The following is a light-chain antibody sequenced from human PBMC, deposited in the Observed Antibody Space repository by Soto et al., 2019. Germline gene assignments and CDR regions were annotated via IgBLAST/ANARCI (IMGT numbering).Light chain of an antibody. CDR1: SSNIGSTR. CDR2: SDN. V-gene: IGLV1-44*01. J-gene: IGLJ1*01. CDR3: AAWDNSLNGYV. Sequence: QSVLTQPPSASGTPGQRVAISCSGASSNIGSTRANWYRQLPGSAPKLLIYSDNQRPSGVPDRFSGSKSGTSASLAISGLQSEDEADYYCAAWDNSLNGYVFGTVTKVSVL.